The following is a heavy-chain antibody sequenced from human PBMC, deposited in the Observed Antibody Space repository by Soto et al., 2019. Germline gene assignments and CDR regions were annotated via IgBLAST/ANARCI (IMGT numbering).Heavy chain of an antibody. J-gene: IGHJ6*02. CDR1: GFTFSLYS. V-gene: IGHV3-48*01. Sequence: EVQLVESGGGLVQPGGSLRLSCAASGFTFSLYSMSWVRQAPGKGLEWVSYISRSSTGIHYADSVKGRFTISRDDATNPKHPQINRPKGGENGGDYLSKAGNWGFDRRGPGDTVSISS. D-gene: IGHD7-27*01. CDR3: SKAGNWGFDR. CDR2: ISRSSTGI.